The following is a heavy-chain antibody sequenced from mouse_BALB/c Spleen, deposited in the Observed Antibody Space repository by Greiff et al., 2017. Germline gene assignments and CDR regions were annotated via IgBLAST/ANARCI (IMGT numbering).Heavy chain of an antibody. D-gene: IGHD2-12*01. J-gene: IGHJ3*01. V-gene: IGHV5-6-5*01. CDR2: ISSGGST. CDR1: GFTFSSYA. Sequence: DVKLVESGGGLVKPGGSLKLSCAASGFTFSSYAMSWVRQTPEKRLEWVASISSGGSTYYPDSVKGRFTISRDNARNILYLQMSSLRSEDTAMYYCARGLYDGFAYWGQGALVTVSA. CDR3: ARGLYDGFAY.